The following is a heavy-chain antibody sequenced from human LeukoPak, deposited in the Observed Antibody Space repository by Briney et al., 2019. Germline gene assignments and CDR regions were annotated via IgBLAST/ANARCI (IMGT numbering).Heavy chain of an antibody. Sequence: GGSLRLSCAASGFTFSSYAMHWGRQAPGKGLEYVSAISSNGGSTYYANSVKGRFTISRDNSKNTLYLQMGSLRAEDMAVYYCARGEQWLDYWGKGTLVPVSS. J-gene: IGHJ4*02. CDR1: GFTFSSYA. V-gene: IGHV3-64*01. D-gene: IGHD6-19*01. CDR3: ARGEQWLDY. CDR2: ISSNGGST.